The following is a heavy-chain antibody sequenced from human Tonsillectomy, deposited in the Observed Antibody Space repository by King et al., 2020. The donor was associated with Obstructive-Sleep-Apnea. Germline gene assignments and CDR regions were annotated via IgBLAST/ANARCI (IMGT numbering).Heavy chain of an antibody. J-gene: IGHJ2*01. CDR3: ARRQTDFDHWYFDL. CDR1: GGSISSYY. CDR2: IYYSGST. Sequence: QLQESGPGLVKPSETLSLTCTVSGGSISSYYWSWIRQPPGKGLEWIGYIYYSGSTNYNPSLKSRVTISVDTSKNQFSLKLSSVTAADTAVYYCARRQTDFDHWYFDLWGRGTLVTVSS. D-gene: IGHD3-9*01. V-gene: IGHV4-59*08.